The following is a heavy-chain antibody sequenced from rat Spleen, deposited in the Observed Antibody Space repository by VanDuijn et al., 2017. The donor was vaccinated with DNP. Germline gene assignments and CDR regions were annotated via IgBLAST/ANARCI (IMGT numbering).Heavy chain of an antibody. J-gene: IGHJ4*01. CDR3: ARYYGYNYYAMDA. CDR2: ISAGGSR. CDR1: GFSLTSHG. V-gene: IGHV2S8*01. D-gene: IGHD1-9*01. Sequence: QVQLKESGPGLVQPSQTLSLTCTVSGFSLTSHGVSWVRQPPGKGLEWIAAISAGGSRYYNSGLKSRLSINRDTSTSQVSLEMNSLQTEDTAMYFCARYYGYNYYAMDAWGQGTSVTVSS.